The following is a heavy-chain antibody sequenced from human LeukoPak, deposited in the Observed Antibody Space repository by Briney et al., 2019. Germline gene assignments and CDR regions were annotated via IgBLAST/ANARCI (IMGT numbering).Heavy chain of an antibody. D-gene: IGHD1-7*01. CDR3: AISSGDWDYYFDY. J-gene: IGHJ4*02. CDR1: GGSFSSYA. CDR2: IIPIFGTA. V-gene: IGHV1-69*13. Sequence: GASVKVSCKTSGGSFSSYAISLVRQAPGPGLEWMGGIIPIFGTANYAQKFQGRVTITADESTSTAYMELSSLRSEDTAVYYCAISSGDWDYYFDYWGQGTLVSVSS.